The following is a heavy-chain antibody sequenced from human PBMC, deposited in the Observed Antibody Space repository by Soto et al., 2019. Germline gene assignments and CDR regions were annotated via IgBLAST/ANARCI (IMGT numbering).Heavy chain of an antibody. Sequence: QVQVVQSGAEVKKPGSSVKVSCKASGGTFNNYAISWVRQAPGQGLEWVGGLIPLFGTANYAQKFQGRVTISADESTSTAYMELSSVRSEDTAVYYCARTSRSSSWGRYYYYYYDMDVWGQGTTVTVSS. CDR1: GGTFNNYA. D-gene: IGHD3-16*01. CDR3: ARTSRSSSWGRYYYYYYDMDV. V-gene: IGHV1-69*01. CDR2: LIPLFGTA. J-gene: IGHJ6*02.